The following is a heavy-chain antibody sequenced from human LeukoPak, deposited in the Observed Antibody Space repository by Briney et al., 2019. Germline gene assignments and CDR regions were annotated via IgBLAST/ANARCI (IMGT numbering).Heavy chain of an antibody. V-gene: IGHV4-39*07. J-gene: IGHJ5*02. CDR2: IYYSGST. D-gene: IGHD3-22*01. CDR3: GSPYYYDSSGSQLLHNWFDP. Sequence: SETLSLTCTVSGGSISGSSYYWGWIRQPPGKGLEWIGSIYYSGSTYYNPSLKSRVTISVDTSKNQFSLKLSSVTAADTAVYYCGSPYYYDSSGSQLLHNWFDPWGQGTLVTVSS. CDR1: GGSISGSSYY.